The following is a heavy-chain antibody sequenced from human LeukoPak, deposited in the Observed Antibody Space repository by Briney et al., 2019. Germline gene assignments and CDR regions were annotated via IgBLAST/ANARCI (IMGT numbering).Heavy chain of an antibody. J-gene: IGHJ3*02. CDR2: INPSGGST. CDR1: GYTFTSYY. V-gene: IGHV1-46*03. CDR3: ARDPGSGKVALDAFDI. D-gene: IGHD7-27*01. Sequence: ASVKVSCKASGYTFTSYYMHWVRQAPGQGLAWMGIINPSGGSTTYAQKFQGRVTMTRDTSTSTVYMELSSLRSEDTAVYYCARDPGSGKVALDAFDIWGQGTMVTVSS.